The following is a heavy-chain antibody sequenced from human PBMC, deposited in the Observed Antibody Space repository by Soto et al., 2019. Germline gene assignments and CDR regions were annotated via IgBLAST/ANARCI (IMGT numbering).Heavy chain of an antibody. CDR2: IRSKANNYAT. D-gene: IGHD2-21*02. J-gene: IGHJ4*02. Sequence: EVQLVESGGGLVQPGGSLKLSCATSGFTFSASAMHWVRQVSGKGLEWIARIRSKANNYATTYAPSVKGRFTISRDDSENTVYLQMNSLKTEDTGIYYCAKQIYGGNSWGQGPLVTVSS. CDR1: GFTFSASA. CDR3: AKQIYGGNS. V-gene: IGHV3-73*02.